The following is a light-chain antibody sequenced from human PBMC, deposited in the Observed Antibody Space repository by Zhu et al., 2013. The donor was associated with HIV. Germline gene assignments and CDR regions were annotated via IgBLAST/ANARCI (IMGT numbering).Light chain of an antibody. CDR3: QHYSSSQWT. CDR2: GAS. J-gene: IGKJ1*01. Sequence: EVVLTQSPGTLSLSPGETATLSCRASQSVSSSYLAWYQQRPGQAPRLLISGASRRATGVPYRFSGSGSGTDFTLTICGLEPEDFAVYYCQHYSSSQWTFGQGTKVEFK. V-gene: IGKV3-20*01. CDR1: QSVSSSY.